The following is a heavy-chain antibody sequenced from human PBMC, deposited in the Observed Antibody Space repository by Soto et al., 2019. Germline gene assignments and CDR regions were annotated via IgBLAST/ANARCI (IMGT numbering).Heavy chain of an antibody. CDR3: ARAGQYYDASGYAN. J-gene: IGHJ4*02. D-gene: IGHD3-22*01. CDR2: ISAYNGNS. Sequence: QVKLVQSGAEVKKPGASIKVSCKASGYSFATSGMTWVRQAPGQGLEWVGWISAYNGNSNYDQNLQDRVTMTTVTSTTTAYLELRNLRSDDSAVYYCARAGQYYDASGYANWGQGTLVTVSS. V-gene: IGHV1-18*01. CDR1: GYSFATSG.